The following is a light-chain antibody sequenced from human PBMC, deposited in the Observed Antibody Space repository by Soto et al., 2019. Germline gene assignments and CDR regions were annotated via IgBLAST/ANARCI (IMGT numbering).Light chain of an antibody. CDR2: EVN. CDR1: RSDIGYYNY. Sequence: QSALTQAASVSGSPGQSITISCTGTRSDIGYYNYVSWYQQHPGKAPKLMIYEVNNRPSGVSNRFSGSKSGNTASLTISGLQAEDEADYYCSSYASSTTLFGGGTKLTVL. J-gene: IGLJ2*01. V-gene: IGLV2-14*01. CDR3: SSYASSTTL.